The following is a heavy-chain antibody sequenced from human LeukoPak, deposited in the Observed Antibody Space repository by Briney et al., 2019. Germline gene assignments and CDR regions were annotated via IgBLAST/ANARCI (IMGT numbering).Heavy chain of an antibody. D-gene: IGHD1-26*01. V-gene: IGHV1-69*04. CDR3: ARVRTEGATHAGGWFDP. CDR2: IIPILGIA. CDR1: GYTFTGYH. J-gene: IGHJ5*02. Sequence: ASVKVSCKASGYTFTGYHMHWVRQAPGQGLEWMGRIIPILGIADYAQKFQGRVTITADKSTSTAYMELSSLRSEDTAVYYCARVRTEGATHAGGWFDPWGQGTLVTVSS.